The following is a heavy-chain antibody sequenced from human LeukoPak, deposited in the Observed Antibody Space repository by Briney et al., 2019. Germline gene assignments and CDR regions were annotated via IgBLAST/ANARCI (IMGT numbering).Heavy chain of an antibody. Sequence: QPGGSLRLSCAASGFTFSSYGMHWVRQAPGKGLEWVAVISYDGSNKYYADSVKGRFTISRDNSKNTLYLQMSSLRSEDTAVYYCARGLDCSSTSCYPSSWGLYYYGMDVWGQGTTVTVSS. V-gene: IGHV3-30*03. CDR2: ISYDGSNK. CDR1: GFTFSSYG. D-gene: IGHD2-2*01. CDR3: ARGLDCSSTSCYPSSWGLYYYGMDV. J-gene: IGHJ6*02.